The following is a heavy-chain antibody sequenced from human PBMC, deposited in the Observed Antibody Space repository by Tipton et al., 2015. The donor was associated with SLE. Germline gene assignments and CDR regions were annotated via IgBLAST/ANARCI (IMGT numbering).Heavy chain of an antibody. CDR2: IYYSGST. Sequence: TLSLTCTVSGGSISSYYWSWIRQPPGKGLEWIGYIYYSGSTNYNPSLKSRVTISVDTSKNQFSLSLYSVTVDDTAVYYCARQGTGFGSGRDDYWGQGTLVTVSS. CDR3: ARQGTGFGSGRDDY. V-gene: IGHV4-59*08. D-gene: IGHD1-14*01. CDR1: GGSISSYY. J-gene: IGHJ4*02.